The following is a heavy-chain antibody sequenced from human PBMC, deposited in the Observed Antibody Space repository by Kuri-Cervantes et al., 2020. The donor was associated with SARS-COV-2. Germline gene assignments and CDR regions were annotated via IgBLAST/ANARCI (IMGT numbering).Heavy chain of an antibody. J-gene: IGHJ4*02. CDR3: SGATSRPTIAAAGYFDY. CDR2: INHSGST. CDR1: GGSFSGYY. V-gene: IGHV4-34*01. D-gene: IGHD6-25*01. Sequence: SETLSLTCAVYGGSFSGYYWSWIRQPPGKGLEWIEEINHSGSTNYNPSLKSRVTISVDTSKNQFSLKLSSVTAADTAVYYCSGATSRPTIAAAGYFDYWGQGILVTVSS.